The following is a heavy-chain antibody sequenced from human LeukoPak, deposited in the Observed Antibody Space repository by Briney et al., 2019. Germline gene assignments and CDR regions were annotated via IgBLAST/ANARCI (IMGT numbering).Heavy chain of an antibody. Sequence: ASVKVSCKASGYTFTGYYMHWVRQAPGQGLEWMGWINPNSGGTNYAQKFQGWVTMTRDTSISTAYMELSRLRSDDTAVYYCAREGVALKHYYYYGMDVWGQGTTVTVSS. CDR1: GYTFTGYY. CDR3: AREGVALKHYYYYGMDV. V-gene: IGHV1-2*04. CDR2: INPNSGGT. J-gene: IGHJ6*02. D-gene: IGHD3-3*01.